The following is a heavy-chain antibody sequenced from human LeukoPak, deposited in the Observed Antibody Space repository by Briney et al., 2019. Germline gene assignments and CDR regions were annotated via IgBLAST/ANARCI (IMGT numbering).Heavy chain of an antibody. CDR1: GFTFGDYA. J-gene: IGHJ4*02. D-gene: IGHD1-20*01. CDR2: IRSKAYGGTT. Sequence: PGGSLRLSCTASGFTFGDYAMTWVRQAPGKGLEWVGFIRSKAYGGTTQYAASVEGRFTISRDDSKSIAYLQMDSLKTEDTAVYYCTRAEDNWNDGKLFGFWGQGTLVTVSS. V-gene: IGHV3-49*04. CDR3: TRAEDNWNDGKLFGF.